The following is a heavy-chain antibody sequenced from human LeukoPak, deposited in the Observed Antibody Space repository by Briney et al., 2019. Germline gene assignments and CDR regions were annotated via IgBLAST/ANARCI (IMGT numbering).Heavy chain of an antibody. J-gene: IGHJ4*02. V-gene: IGHV1-2*02. D-gene: IGHD5-12*01. CDR3: ARREIVATVLSY. CDR2: INPNSGGT. Sequence: ASVKVSCKASGYTFTGYYMHWVRQAPGQGLGWMGWINPNSGGTNYAQKFQGRVTMTRDTSISTAYMELSRLRSDDTAVYYCARREIVATVLSYWGQGTLVTVSS. CDR1: GYTFTGYY.